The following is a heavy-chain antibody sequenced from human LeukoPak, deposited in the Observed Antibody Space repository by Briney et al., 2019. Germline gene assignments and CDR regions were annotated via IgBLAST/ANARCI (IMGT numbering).Heavy chain of an antibody. CDR1: GFTFRNYW. CDR3: ARLSTVDFWSPFDY. D-gene: IGHD3-3*01. Sequence: GALRLSCAASGFTFRNYWMSWVRHAPRKGLEWVANIREDGSEKNYVDSVKGRFTISRDDAKTSLYLQMNSLRTEDTALYYCARLSTVDFWSPFDYWGQGTLVTVSS. J-gene: IGHJ4*02. CDR2: IREDGSEK. V-gene: IGHV3-7*05.